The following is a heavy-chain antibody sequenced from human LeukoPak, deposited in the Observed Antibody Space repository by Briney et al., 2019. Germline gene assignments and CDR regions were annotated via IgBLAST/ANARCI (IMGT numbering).Heavy chain of an antibody. J-gene: IGHJ3*02. CDR1: GFTVSNNY. CDR3: ARRKAWSDGFDI. CDR2: IYSGGST. Sequence: GGSLRLSCAASGFTVSNNYMSWVRQAPGKGLEWVSVIYSGGSTYYADSVKGRFTISRDNSKNTLYLQMNSLRAEDTAVYYCARRKAWSDGFDIWGQGTMVTVSS. V-gene: IGHV3-53*01.